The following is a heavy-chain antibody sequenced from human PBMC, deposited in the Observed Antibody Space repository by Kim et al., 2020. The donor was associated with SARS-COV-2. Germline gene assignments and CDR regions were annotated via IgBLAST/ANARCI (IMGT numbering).Heavy chain of an antibody. CDR2: ISTSSSAI. Sequence: GGSLRLSCAASGFTFSAYNMIWVRQAPGKGLECISYISTSSSAIHYADSVKGRFTISRDNAKNSLFLEMNSLRDEDTAVYYCARVVAGVTGADYWGQGTLATVSS. V-gene: IGHV3-48*02. CDR1: GFTFSAYN. D-gene: IGHD3-10*01. J-gene: IGHJ4*02. CDR3: ARVVAGVTGADY.